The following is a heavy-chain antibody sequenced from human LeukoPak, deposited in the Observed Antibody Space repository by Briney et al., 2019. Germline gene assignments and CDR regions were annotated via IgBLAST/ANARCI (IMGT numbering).Heavy chain of an antibody. CDR2: ISSSSSYI. D-gene: IGHD3-22*01. CDR1: GFTFSSYS. CDR3: ARDYYDSSGYCEFDY. J-gene: IGHJ4*02. Sequence: PGGSLRLSCAASGFTFSSYSMNWVRQAPGKRVEWVASISSSSSYIYYADSVKGRFTISRDNAKNSLYLQMNSLRAEDTAVYYCARDYYDSSGYCEFDYWGQGTLVTVSS. V-gene: IGHV3-21*01.